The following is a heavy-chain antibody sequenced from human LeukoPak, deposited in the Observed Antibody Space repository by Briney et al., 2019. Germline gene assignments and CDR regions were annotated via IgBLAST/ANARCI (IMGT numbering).Heavy chain of an antibody. CDR1: GGSFSGYY. J-gene: IGHJ4*02. V-gene: IGHV4-34*01. CDR3: ATTRRDTAMGHPPRY. Sequence: SETLSLTCAVYGGSFSGYYWSWIRQPPGKGLEWIGEINHSGSTNYNPSLKSRVTISVDTSKNQFSLKLSSVTAADTAVYYCATTRRDTAMGHPPRYRGQGTLVTVSS. CDR2: INHSGST. D-gene: IGHD5-18*01.